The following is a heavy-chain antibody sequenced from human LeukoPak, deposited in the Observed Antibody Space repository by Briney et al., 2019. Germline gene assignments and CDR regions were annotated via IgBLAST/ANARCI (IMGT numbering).Heavy chain of an antibody. J-gene: IGHJ4*02. Sequence: GGSLRLSCAASGFTFSNYSMSWIRQAPGKGLDWVSAISGSGGSTYYADSVKGRFAISRDNSKNTLSLQMSSLRAEDTAVYYCATRNSYYYDSTGYYPPPYYFDYWGQGTLVTVSS. D-gene: IGHD3-22*01. CDR3: ATRNSYYYDSTGYYPPPYYFDY. CDR1: GFTFSNYS. CDR2: ISGSGGST. V-gene: IGHV3-23*01.